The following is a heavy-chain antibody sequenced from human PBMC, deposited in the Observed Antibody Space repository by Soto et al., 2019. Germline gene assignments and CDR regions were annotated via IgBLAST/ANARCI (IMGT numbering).Heavy chain of an antibody. CDR1: GFSLNTNAVG. CDR2: LYWDDDK. J-gene: IGHJ4*02. CDR3: AHRRVRDSIGENFDS. Sequence: QITLKESGPTLVKPTQTLTLTCTFSGFSLNTNAVGVAWIRQPPGKALEWLALLYWDDDKRYSPSLKSRLTITTDTSKNQVVLTMTNMDPEDTATYYCAHRRVRDSIGENFDSWGQGTLVTVSS. V-gene: IGHV2-5*02. D-gene: IGHD6-19*01.